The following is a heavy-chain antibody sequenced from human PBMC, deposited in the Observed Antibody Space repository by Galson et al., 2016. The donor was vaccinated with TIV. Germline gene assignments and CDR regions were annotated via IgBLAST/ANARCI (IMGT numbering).Heavy chain of an antibody. CDR3: ARERGTSFGVVIIAMYYFDY. CDR2: ISFDGSNT. J-gene: IGHJ4*02. CDR1: GFTFSRYA. Sequence: SLRLSCAASGFTFSRYAMHWVRQAPGKGLEWVAIISFDGSNTNYADSVRGRFTISRDNSKNTLYLQMNSLRSKDTAVYYCARERGTSFGVVIIAMYYFDYWGQGTLV. V-gene: IGHV3-30-3*01. D-gene: IGHD3-3*01.